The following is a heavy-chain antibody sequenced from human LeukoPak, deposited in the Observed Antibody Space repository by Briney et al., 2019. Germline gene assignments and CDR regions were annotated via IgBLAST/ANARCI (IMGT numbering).Heavy chain of an antibody. CDR2: IRDSGSST. CDR1: GFTVSSSY. V-gene: IGHV3-23*01. CDR3: AKYGPQDSGSSHFDY. J-gene: IGHJ4*02. Sequence: GGSLRLSCAASGFTVSSSYMSWVRQAPGKGLEWVSAIRDSGSSTHYADSVKGRFTTSRDNSKNTLFLQMNSLRAEDTAIYYCAKYGPQDSGSSHFDYWGQGALVTVSS. D-gene: IGHD1-26*01.